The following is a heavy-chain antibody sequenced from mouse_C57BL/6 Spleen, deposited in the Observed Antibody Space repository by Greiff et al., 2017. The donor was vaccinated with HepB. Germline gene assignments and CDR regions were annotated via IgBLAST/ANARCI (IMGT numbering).Heavy chain of an antibody. D-gene: IGHD2-4*01. V-gene: IGHV1-61*01. CDR3: ARFYYDDDAPFAD. J-gene: IGHJ3*01. CDR2: IYPSDSET. CDR1: GYTFTSYW. Sequence: QVQLQQPGAELVRPGSSVKLSCKASGYTFTSYWMDWVKQRPGQGLEWIGNIYPSDSETHYNQKFKDKATLTVDTSSSTAYMQLSSLTSEDSAVYYCARFYYDDDAPFADWGQGTLVTVSA.